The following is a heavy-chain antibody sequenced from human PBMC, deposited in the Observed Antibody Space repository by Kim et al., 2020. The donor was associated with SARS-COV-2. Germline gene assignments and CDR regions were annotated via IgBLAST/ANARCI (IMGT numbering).Heavy chain of an antibody. CDR1: GFTFSSYG. Sequence: GGSLRLSCAASGFTFSSYGMHWVRQAPGKGLEWVAVISYDGSNKYYADSVKGRFTISRDNSKNTLYLQMNSLRAEDTAVYYCAKVGATPGVVLGYFDYWGQGTLVTVSS. D-gene: IGHD1-26*01. J-gene: IGHJ4*02. CDR3: AKVGATPGVVLGYFDY. V-gene: IGHV3-30*18. CDR2: ISYDGSNK.